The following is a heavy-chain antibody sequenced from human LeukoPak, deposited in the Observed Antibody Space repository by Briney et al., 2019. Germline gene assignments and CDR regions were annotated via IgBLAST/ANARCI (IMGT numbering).Heavy chain of an antibody. V-gene: IGHV3-23*01. CDR2: ISPGGGTT. D-gene: IGHD3-10*01. CDR3: AKSRSGSANWALRIFDN. J-gene: IGHJ4*02. Sequence: GGSLRLSCVVSGFSFASEAMSWVRQSPGRGLEWVSSISPGGGTTYYADSVKGRFTISRDNSKNTLYVQINSLRAEDTAIYYCAKSRSGSANWALRIFDNWGQGTLVTVSS. CDR1: GFSFASEA.